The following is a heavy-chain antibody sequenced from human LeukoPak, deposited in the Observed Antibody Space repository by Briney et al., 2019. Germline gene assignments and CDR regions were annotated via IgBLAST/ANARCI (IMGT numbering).Heavy chain of an antibody. J-gene: IGHJ5*02. CDR1: GFTVSSNY. D-gene: IGHD6-19*01. CDR2: IYTSGST. CDR3: ARDVVDGSGWYYRWFDP. V-gene: IGHV3-53*01. Sequence: GGSLRLSCVASGFTVSSNYMSWVRQAPGKGLEWVSVIYTSGSTHYADSVKGRFTISRDNSKNTLFLQMNSLRVEDTAVYYCARDVVDGSGWYYRWFDPWGQGTLVIVSS.